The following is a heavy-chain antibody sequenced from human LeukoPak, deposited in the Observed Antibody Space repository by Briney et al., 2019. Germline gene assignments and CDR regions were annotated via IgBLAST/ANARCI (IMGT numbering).Heavy chain of an antibody. V-gene: IGHV1-46*01. CDR3: ARGPKNIAARLLNDHWYFDL. D-gene: IGHD6-6*01. J-gene: IGHJ2*01. CDR2: INPSGGST. CDR1: GYTFTSYY. Sequence: GASVKVSCKASGYTFTSYYMHWVRQAPGQGLEWMGIINPSGGSTNYAQKFQGRVTITADESTSTAYMELSSLRSEDTAVYYCARGPKNIAARLLNDHWYFDLWGRGTLVTVSS.